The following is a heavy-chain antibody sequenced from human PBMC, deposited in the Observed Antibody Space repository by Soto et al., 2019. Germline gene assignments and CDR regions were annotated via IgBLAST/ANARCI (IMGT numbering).Heavy chain of an antibody. D-gene: IGHD3-22*01. V-gene: IGHV1-2*02. Sequence: ASVKVSCKTSGYTFTDYFIHWVRQAPVQGLEWMGWINPKSGGTNYAQRFQGRVTMTRDTSISTVYMDLSGLRSDDTATYHCVKTYDGSGQPSHYFDPWGQGTPVTVSS. CDR3: VKTYDGSGQPSHYFDP. J-gene: IGHJ5*02. CDR1: GYTFTDYF. CDR2: INPKSGGT.